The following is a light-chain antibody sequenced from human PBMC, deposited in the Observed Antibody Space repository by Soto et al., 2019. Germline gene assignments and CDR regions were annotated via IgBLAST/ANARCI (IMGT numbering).Light chain of an antibody. CDR3: QQYNSYPWT. CDR2: KAS. V-gene: IGKV1-5*03. J-gene: IGKJ1*01. Sequence: DIQVTQSPSSLSASVGDRVTITCRASQSISSYLNWYQQKPGKAPKLLIYKASTLESGVPSNFSGSGSGTEFTLTISSLQPEDFATYYCQQYNSYPWTFGQGTKVDIK. CDR1: QSISSY.